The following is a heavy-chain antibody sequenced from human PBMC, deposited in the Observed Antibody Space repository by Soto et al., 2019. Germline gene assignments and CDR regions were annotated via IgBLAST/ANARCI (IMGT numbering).Heavy chain of an antibody. CDR2: INHSGSN. D-gene: IGHD3-16*01. Sequence: QVQLQQWGAGLLKPSETLSLTCAVYGGSFSGYYWSWIRQPPGKGLEWIGEINHSGSNNYNPSLKSRVTISVDTSKNQFSLKLSSVTAADTAVYYCARAGRGDLDYWGQGTLVTVSS. V-gene: IGHV4-34*01. CDR1: GGSFSGYY. CDR3: ARAGRGDLDY. J-gene: IGHJ4*02.